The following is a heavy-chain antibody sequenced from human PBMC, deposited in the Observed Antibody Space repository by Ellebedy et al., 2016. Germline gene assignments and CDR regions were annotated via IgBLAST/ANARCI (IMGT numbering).Heavy chain of an antibody. Sequence: GESLKISCAASGFTVSNKYMGWVRQAPGKGLEWVSSISSTATYTYYAASVKGRSTISRDNAKNSLYLQMNSLKSEDTAVYYCASRAIAVAGTDPPRDYYYAMDVWGQGTTVTVSS. CDR3: ASRAIAVAGTDPPRDYYYAMDV. CDR1: GFTVSNKY. V-gene: IGHV3-21*01. D-gene: IGHD6-19*01. J-gene: IGHJ6*02. CDR2: ISSTATYT.